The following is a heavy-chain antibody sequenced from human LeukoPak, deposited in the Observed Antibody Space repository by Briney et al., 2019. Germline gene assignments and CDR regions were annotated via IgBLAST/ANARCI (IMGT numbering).Heavy chain of an antibody. CDR3: ARGNYGSRPGSFFDY. D-gene: IGHD3-16*01. Sequence: SGGSLRLSCAASGFTVSTNYMSWVRQAPGKGLEWVSVIYSGGNTYYADSVKGRFTISKDNSKNTLYLQMDSLRAEDTAVYYCARGNYGSRPGSFFDYWGQGTLVTVSS. CDR2: IYSGGNT. CDR1: GFTVSTNY. V-gene: IGHV3-66*01. J-gene: IGHJ4*02.